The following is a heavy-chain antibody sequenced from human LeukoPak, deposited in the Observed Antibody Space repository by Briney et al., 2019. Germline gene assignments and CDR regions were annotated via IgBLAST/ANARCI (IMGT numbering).Heavy chain of an antibody. CDR1: GFTFSGYW. D-gene: IGHD1-26*01. CDR2: INIDGATT. Sequence: GGSLRLSCEASGFTFSGYWMHWVRQAPGKGLEWVSRINIDGATTSYADSVKGRVTISRDNAKNTLHLQMNSLRADDTAVYYCVRGAVGTGVWFDPWGQGTLVTVSS. J-gene: IGHJ5*02. CDR3: VRGAVGTGVWFDP. V-gene: IGHV3-74*01.